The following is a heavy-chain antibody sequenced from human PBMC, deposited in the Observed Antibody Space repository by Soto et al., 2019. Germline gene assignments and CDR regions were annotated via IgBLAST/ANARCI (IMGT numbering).Heavy chain of an antibody. D-gene: IGHD5-18*01. CDR3: ARDIRGYSRALDF. Sequence: SETLSLTCAVSGGSISSSNWWSWIRQPPGKGLEWIGYIYYSGSTNYNPSLKSRVTMSVDTSNNQFSLNLSSVTGADTAVYYCARDIRGYSRALDFWGQGTLVTVSS. CDR2: IYYSGST. CDR1: GGSISSSNW. J-gene: IGHJ4*02. V-gene: IGHV4-61*01.